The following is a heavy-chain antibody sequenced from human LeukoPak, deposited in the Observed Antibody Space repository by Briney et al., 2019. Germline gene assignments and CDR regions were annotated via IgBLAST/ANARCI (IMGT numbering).Heavy chain of an antibody. J-gene: IGHJ3*01. D-gene: IGHD4-23*01. Sequence: HPGGSLRLSCAASGFTFTTYWMAWVRQAPGKGLEWVANIKRDGSVKYYVDSVKDRFTISRDNAKNSLYLQMNSPRAEDTALYYCVRDLSPAYGGHYYDAFDFWGQGTMVTVSS. CDR1: GFTFTTYW. CDR2: IKRDGSVK. CDR3: VRDLSPAYGGHYYDAFDF. V-gene: IGHV3-7*01.